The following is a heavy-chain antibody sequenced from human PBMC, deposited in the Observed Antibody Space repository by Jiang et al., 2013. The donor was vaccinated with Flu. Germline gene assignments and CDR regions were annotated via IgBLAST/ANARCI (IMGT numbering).Heavy chain of an antibody. CDR1: GFTFSSYS. CDR2: ISSSSSTI. V-gene: IGHV3-48*01. Sequence: VQLVESGGGLVQPGGSLRLSCAASGFTFSSYSMNWVRQAPGKGLEWVSYISSSSSTIYYADSVKGRFTISRDNAKNSLYLQMNSLRAEDTAVYYCASLVADSYYYDSSGRRGYYFDYWGQGTLVTVSS. D-gene: IGHD3-22*01. CDR3: ASLVADSYYYDSSGRRGYYFDY. J-gene: IGHJ4*02.